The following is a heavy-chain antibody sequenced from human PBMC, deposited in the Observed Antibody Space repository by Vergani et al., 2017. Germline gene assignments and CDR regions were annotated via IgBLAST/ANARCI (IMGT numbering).Heavy chain of an antibody. CDR1: GYTFTSYD. CDR3: ARPAGGKQDMLTGYVFDY. CDR2: MNPNSGNT. V-gene: IGHV1-8*01. D-gene: IGHD3-9*01. Sequence: QVQLVQSGAEVKKPGASVKVSCKASGYTFTSYDINWVRQATGQGLEWMGWMNPNSGNTGYAQKFQGRVTMTRNTSISTAYMELSSLRSEDTAVYYCARPAGGKQDMLTGYVFDYWGQGTLVTVSS. J-gene: IGHJ4*02.